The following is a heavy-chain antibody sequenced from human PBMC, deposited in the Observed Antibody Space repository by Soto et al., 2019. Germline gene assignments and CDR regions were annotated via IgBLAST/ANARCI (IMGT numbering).Heavy chain of an antibody. CDR1: GYSFTSYY. Sequence: ASVKVSCKASGYSFTSYYMHCWRQEPAQRLEWMGIINSSGGSTSYAQKFQGRVTMTRDTSTSTVYMKLSSLSSEDTAVYYCARIRVTTDAFDIWGQGTMVPVS. CDR3: ARIRVTTDAFDI. V-gene: IGHV1-46*01. CDR2: INSSGGST. J-gene: IGHJ3*02. D-gene: IGHD4-17*01.